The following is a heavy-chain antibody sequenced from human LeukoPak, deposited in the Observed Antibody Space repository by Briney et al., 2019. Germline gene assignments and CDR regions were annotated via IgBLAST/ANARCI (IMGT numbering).Heavy chain of an antibody. Sequence: GGSLRLSCAASGFTFSSYAMSWVRQAPGKGLEWVSAISGSGGSTYYADSVKGRFTISRDNSKNTLYLQMNSLRAEDTAVYYCARVRSGIVYYDFWSGYSGHYYGMDVWGQGTTVTVSS. J-gene: IGHJ6*02. CDR1: GFTFSSYA. CDR2: ISGSGGST. D-gene: IGHD3-3*01. CDR3: ARVRSGIVYYDFWSGYSGHYYGMDV. V-gene: IGHV3-23*01.